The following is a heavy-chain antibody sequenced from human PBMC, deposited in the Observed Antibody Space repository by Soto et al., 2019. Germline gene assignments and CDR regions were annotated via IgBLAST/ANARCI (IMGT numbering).Heavy chain of an antibody. D-gene: IGHD5-12*01. J-gene: IGHJ4*02. CDR2: INHSGST. Sequence: SETLSLTCAVYGGSFSGYYWSWIRQPPGKGLEWIGEINHSGSTNYNPSLKSRVTISVDTSKNQFSLKLSSVTAADTAVYYCARGQGTPGDIVNWGQGTLVTVSS. V-gene: IGHV4-34*01. CDR3: ARGQGTPGDIVN. CDR1: GGSFSGYY.